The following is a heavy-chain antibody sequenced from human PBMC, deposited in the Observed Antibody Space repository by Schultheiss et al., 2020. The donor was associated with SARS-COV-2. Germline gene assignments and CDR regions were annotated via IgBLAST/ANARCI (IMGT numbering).Heavy chain of an antibody. CDR1: GFSFTSYA. CDR3: ARQYYYDSSAIDAFDI. CDR2: IHIGGNT. Sequence: GGSLRLSCPASGFSFTSYAMNWVRQAPGKGLEYVSIIHIGGNTFYAESVRARFTIYRDSSKNTVYLQMNSLRAEDTAVYYCARQYYYDSSAIDAFDIWGQGTMVTVSS. V-gene: IGHV3-66*04. J-gene: IGHJ3*02. D-gene: IGHD3-22*01.